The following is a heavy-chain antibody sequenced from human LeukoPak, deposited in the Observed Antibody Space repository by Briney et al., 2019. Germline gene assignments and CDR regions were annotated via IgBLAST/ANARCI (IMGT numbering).Heavy chain of an antibody. J-gene: IGHJ4*02. V-gene: IGHV1-8*01. Sequence: GASVKVSCKASGYTFTSYDINWVRQATGQGLEWMGWMNPNSGNTGYAQKFQGRVTMTRNTSISTAYMELSSLRSEDTAVYYCARGRDILTGYYTPLDYWGQGTLVTVSS. CDR1: GYTFTSYD. CDR3: ARGRDILTGYYTPLDY. D-gene: IGHD3-9*01. CDR2: MNPNSGNT.